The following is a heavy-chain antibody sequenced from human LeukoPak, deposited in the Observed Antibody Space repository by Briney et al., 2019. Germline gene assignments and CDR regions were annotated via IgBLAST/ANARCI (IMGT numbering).Heavy chain of an antibody. J-gene: IGHJ2*01. Sequence: PSETLSLTCTVSGGSISTYYWSWIRQPPGKGLEWIGYIHYGGSTNYNPSLKSRVAISVDTSKNQFSLKLSFVTAADTAVYYCARLIGGVGYFDLWGRGTLVTVSS. CDR1: GGSISTYY. CDR3: ARLIGGVGYFDL. V-gene: IGHV4-59*08. CDR2: IHYGGST.